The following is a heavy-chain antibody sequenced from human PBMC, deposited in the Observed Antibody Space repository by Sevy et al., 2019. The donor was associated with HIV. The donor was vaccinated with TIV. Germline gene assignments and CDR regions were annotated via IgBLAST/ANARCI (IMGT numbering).Heavy chain of an antibody. V-gene: IGHV3-30-3*01. CDR1: GFAFTNYYA. CDR2: ISYDGSDK. Sequence: GESLKISCAASGFAFTNYYAMHWVRQAPGKGLEWVSLISYDGSDKYYADSVKGRFTISRDNFKNTLYLQMNSLTTEDTAGYYCARPRANYVDHYFFYAMDVWGQGTTVTVSS. CDR3: ARPRANYVDHYFFYAMDV. D-gene: IGHD4-17*01. J-gene: IGHJ6*02.